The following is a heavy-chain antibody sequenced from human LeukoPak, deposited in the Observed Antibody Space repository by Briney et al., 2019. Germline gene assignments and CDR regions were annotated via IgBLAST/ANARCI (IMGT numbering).Heavy chain of an antibody. CDR1: GFTFSSYS. Sequence: PGGSLRLSCAASGFTFSSYSMNWVRQAPGKGLEWVSGITSGGTTFYADSVKGRFTISRDNSKNTLYLQMNSLRAEDTAVYYCAKGYGMDVWGQGTTVTVSS. V-gene: IGHV3-23*01. J-gene: IGHJ6*02. CDR2: ITSGGTT. CDR3: AKGYGMDV.